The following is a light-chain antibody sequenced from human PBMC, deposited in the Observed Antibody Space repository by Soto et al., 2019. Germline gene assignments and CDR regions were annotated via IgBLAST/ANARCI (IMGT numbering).Light chain of an antibody. CDR2: GTS. V-gene: IGKV3-15*01. J-gene: IGKJ4*02. CDR1: QSVSNK. Sequence: EIVMTQSPGTLSVSPGERATLFCRASQSVSNKLAWYQQKPGQAPRLIIYGTSTRATGIPARFSGSGSGTDSPLTISSLQSEDFAIYYCQQYNKWPQFGGGTKVDIK. CDR3: QQYNKWPQ.